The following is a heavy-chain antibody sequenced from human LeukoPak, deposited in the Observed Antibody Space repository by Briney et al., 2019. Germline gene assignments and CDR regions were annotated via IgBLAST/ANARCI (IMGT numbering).Heavy chain of an antibody. CDR3: ASPNKTVGGAFDI. CDR2: INPNSGGT. V-gene: IGHV1-2*06. D-gene: IGHD6-19*01. J-gene: IGHJ3*02. Sequence: GVSVKVSCKASGYTFTGYYMHWVRQAPGQGLEWMGRINPNSGGTNYAQKFQGRVTMTRDTSISTAYMELSRLRSDDTAVYYCASPNKTVGGAFDIWGQGTMVTVSS. CDR1: GYTFTGYY.